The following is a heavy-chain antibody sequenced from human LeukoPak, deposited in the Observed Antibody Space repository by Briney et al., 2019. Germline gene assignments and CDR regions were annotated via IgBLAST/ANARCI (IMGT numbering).Heavy chain of an antibody. J-gene: IGHJ5*02. CDR2: IHYSGST. Sequence: SETLSLTCTVSDGSISSYYWSWIRQPPGKGLEWIGYIHYSGSTNYNPSLKSRLTFSIDTSKNQFSLRLSSVTAADTAVYYCARDFGPGTNWFDPWGQGTLVTVSS. V-gene: IGHV4-59*01. CDR1: DGSISSYY. D-gene: IGHD1-1*01. CDR3: ARDFGPGTNWFDP.